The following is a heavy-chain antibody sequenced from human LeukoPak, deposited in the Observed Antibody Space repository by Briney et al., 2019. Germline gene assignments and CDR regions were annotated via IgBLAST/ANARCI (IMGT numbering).Heavy chain of an antibody. V-gene: IGHV3-23*01. Sequence: GGSLRLSCAVSGLTFSTYSMTWVRQGPGKGLEWVSSIYNSGVKIFYADSVKGRFTISRDNSKNMLYLQMNSLRVEDTAVYYCAKDVAPDSGWDLDYWGQGTLVTVSS. CDR3: AKDVAPDSGWDLDY. D-gene: IGHD6-19*01. J-gene: IGHJ4*02. CDR2: IYNSGVKI. CDR1: GLTFSTYS.